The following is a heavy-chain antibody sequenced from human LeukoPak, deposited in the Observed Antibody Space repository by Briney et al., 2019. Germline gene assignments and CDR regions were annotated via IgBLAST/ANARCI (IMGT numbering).Heavy chain of an antibody. Sequence: GGSLRLSCAASGFTFSSYAMHWVRQAPGKGLEYVSAISSNGGSTYYANSVKGRFTISRDNSKNTLYLQMGSLSAEDMAVYYCAKDPGIPQSIAARPYDWGQGTLVTVSS. CDR2: ISSNGGST. J-gene: IGHJ4*02. CDR1: GFTFSSYA. V-gene: IGHV3-64*01. D-gene: IGHD6-6*01. CDR3: AKDPGIPQSIAARPYD.